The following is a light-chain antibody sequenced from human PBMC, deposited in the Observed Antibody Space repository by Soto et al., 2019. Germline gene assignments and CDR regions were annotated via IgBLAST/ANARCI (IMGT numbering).Light chain of an antibody. CDR1: SSNIGAGYD. J-gene: IGLJ2*01. CDR3: QSYDSRLSVSVV. Sequence: QSVLTQPPSVSGAPGRRVTISCTGSSSNIGAGYDVHWYQQLPGTAPKLLIYDNSNRPSGVPDRFSGSKSGTSASLAITGLQAEDEADYYCQSYDSRLSVSVVFGGGTKLTVL. V-gene: IGLV1-40*01. CDR2: DNS.